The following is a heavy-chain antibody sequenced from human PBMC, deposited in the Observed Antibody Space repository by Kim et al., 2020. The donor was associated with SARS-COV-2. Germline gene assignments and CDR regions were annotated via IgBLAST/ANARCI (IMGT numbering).Heavy chain of an antibody. Sequence: GGSLRLSCAASGFTFSSYAMSWVRQAPGKGLEWVSAISGSGGSTYYADSVKGRFTISRDNSKNTLYLQMNSLRAEDTAVYYCAKPFNPGGVIVILYYFDYWGQGTLVTVSS. CDR1: GFTFSSYA. CDR3: AKPFNPGGVIVILYYFDY. CDR2: ISGSGGST. J-gene: IGHJ4*02. D-gene: IGHD3-16*02. V-gene: IGHV3-23*01.